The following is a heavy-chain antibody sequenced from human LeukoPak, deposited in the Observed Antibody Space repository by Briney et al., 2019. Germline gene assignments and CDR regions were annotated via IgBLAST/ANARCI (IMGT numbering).Heavy chain of an antibody. CDR1: GGSFSGYY. CDR2: INHSGST. CDR3: ARRKRIAANGGDNWFDP. J-gene: IGHJ5*02. Sequence: SETLSLTCAVYGGSFSGYYWSWIRQPPGKGLEWIGEINHSGSTNYNPSLKSRVTISVDTSKNQFSLKLSSVTAADTAVYYCARRKRIAANGGDNWFDPWGQGTLVTVSS. V-gene: IGHV4-34*01. D-gene: IGHD6-25*01.